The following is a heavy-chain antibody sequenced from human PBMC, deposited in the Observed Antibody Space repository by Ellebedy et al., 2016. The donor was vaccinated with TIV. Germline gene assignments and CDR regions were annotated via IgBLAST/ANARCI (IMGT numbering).Heavy chain of an antibody. V-gene: IGHV3-23*01. CDR3: ANGRDPDY. J-gene: IGHJ4*02. CDR2: IGGSGGGT. Sequence: GESLKISCAASGFTFKDYIMTWVRQAPGKGLEWVSSIGGSGGGTYYADSVKGRFTISRDNSKNTLYLQMNSLRAEDMAVYYCANGRDPDYWGQGALVTVSS. CDR1: GFTFKDYI.